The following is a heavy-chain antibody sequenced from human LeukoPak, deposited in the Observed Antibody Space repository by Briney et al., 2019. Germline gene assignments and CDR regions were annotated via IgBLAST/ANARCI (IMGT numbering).Heavy chain of an antibody. V-gene: IGHV1-46*01. D-gene: IGHD3-3*01. CDR1: GYTFTSYY. CDR2: INPSGGST. CDR3: ARDPVLRFLEWLPQYYFDY. Sequence: GASVKVSCKASGYTFTSYYMHWVRQAPGQGLEWMGIINPSGGSTSYAQKFQGRVTMTRDTSTSTVYMELSSLGSEDTAVYYCARDPVLRFLEWLPQYYFDYWGQGTLVTVSS. J-gene: IGHJ4*02.